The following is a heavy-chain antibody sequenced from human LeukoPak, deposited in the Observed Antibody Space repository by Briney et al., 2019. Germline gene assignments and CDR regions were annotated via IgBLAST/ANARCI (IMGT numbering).Heavy chain of an antibody. CDR3: ARRETRWSLDY. J-gene: IGHJ4*02. D-gene: IGHD6-13*01. CDR2: IYPGDSDT. Sequence: HGASLQISRKGSGYSFTTYWIGWVRQLPGKGLEWMGIIYPGDSDTRYSPSFQGQVTISADKSINTAYLQWSSLRASDTAIYYCARRETRWSLDYWGQGTLVTVSS. V-gene: IGHV5-51*01. CDR1: GYSFTTYW.